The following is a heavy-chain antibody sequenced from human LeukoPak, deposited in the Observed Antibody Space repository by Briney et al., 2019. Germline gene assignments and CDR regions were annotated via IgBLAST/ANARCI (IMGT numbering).Heavy chain of an antibody. D-gene: IGHD6-13*01. J-gene: IGHJ4*02. CDR3: ATGEQLDFDY. Sequence: ASVKVSCKASGYTFTSYGISWVRQAPGQGLEWMGWISAYNGNTNYAQKFQGRVTMTEDTSTDTAYMELSSLRSEDTAVYYCATGEQLDFDYWGQGTLVTVSS. CDR1: GYTFTSYG. CDR2: ISAYNGNT. V-gene: IGHV1-18*01.